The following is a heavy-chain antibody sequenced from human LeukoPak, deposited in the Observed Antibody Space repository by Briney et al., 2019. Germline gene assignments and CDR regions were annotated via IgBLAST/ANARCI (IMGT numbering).Heavy chain of an antibody. V-gene: IGHV3-21*01. J-gene: IGHJ4*02. CDR3: AREVAAMASAGDY. CDR2: ISSSSYI. Sequence: PGRSLRLSCAASGFTFSSYSMNWVRQAPGKGLEWVSSISSSSYIYYADSVKGRFTISRDNAKNSLYLQMNSLRAEDTAVYYCAREVAAMASAGDYWGQGTLVTVSS. D-gene: IGHD5-18*01. CDR1: GFTFSSYS.